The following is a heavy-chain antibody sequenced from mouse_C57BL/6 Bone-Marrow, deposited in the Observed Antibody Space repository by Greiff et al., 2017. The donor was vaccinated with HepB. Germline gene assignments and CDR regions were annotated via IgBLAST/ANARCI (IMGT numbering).Heavy chain of an antibody. D-gene: IGHD1-1*01. CDR2: ISYDGSN. CDR3: ARSPYYYGSLDY. CDR1: GYSITSGYY. J-gene: IGHJ2*01. V-gene: IGHV3-6*01. Sequence: EVQLVESGPGLVKPSQSLSLTCSVTGYSITSGYYWNWIRQFPGNKLEWMGYISYDGSNNYNPSLKNRISITRDPSKNQFFLKLNSVTTEDTATYDCARSPYYYGSLDYWGQGTTLTVSS.